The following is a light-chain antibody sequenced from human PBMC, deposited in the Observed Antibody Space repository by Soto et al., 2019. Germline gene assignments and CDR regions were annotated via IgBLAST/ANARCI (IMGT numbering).Light chain of an antibody. CDR1: QTVSSAY. CDR2: GTS. CDR3: QQYDSFPLIA. V-gene: IGKV3-20*01. Sequence: EIVLTQSPGTLSLSPGERDTLSCRASQTVSSAYLGWYQQKPGQAPRLLIYGTSSRATGIPDRFSGSGSGTDFTLTICCLEPEDFAVYYCQQYDSFPLIAFGQGTLLEIK. J-gene: IGKJ5*01.